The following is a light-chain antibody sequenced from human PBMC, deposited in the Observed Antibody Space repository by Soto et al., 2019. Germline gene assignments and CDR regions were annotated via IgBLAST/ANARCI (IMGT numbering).Light chain of an antibody. Sequence: EIVLTQSPGTLSLSPGERATLSCRASQSVSSSSLAWYQQKPGQAPSLLIYGASGRATGIPDRFSGSGSGTDFALTISRLEPGDFAVYYCQHYGSSPPITFGQGTRLEIK. V-gene: IGKV3-20*01. CDR2: GAS. CDR1: QSVSSSS. J-gene: IGKJ5*01. CDR3: QHYGSSPPIT.